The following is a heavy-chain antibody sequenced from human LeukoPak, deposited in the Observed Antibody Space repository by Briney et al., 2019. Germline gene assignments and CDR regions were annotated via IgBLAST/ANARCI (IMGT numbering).Heavy chain of an antibody. J-gene: IGHJ4*02. V-gene: IGHV3-30*04. CDR1: GFPFSSYV. D-gene: IGHD1-26*01. CDR2: ISYDGSNE. CDR3: ARENSGSYYQFDC. Sequence: GGSLRLSCVVSGFPFSSYVMHWVRQAPGKGLEWVAIISYDGSNEYYGDSVKGRFTISRDNSKNTLYLQMNSLRPEDTAVYYCARENSGSYYQFDCWGQGTLVTVSS.